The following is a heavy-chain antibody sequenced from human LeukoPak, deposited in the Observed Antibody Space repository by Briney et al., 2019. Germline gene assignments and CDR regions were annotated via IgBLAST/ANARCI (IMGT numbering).Heavy chain of an antibody. CDR2: ISGSGISR. CDR1: GFTFSSYA. CDR3: AKRSGVYSDNSGVFDY. J-gene: IGHJ4*02. Sequence: GGSLRLSCAASGFTFSSYAMSWVRQAPGKGLEWVSGISGSGISRGYADSVKGRFTISRDNSKNTVLLQMDSLRAEDTAIYYCAKRSGVYSDNSGVFDYWGQGSLVTVSS. V-gene: IGHV3-23*01. D-gene: IGHD4-11*01.